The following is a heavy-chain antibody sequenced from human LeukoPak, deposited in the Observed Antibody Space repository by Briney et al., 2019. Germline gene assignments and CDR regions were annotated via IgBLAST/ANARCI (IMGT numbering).Heavy chain of an antibody. Sequence: GESLKISCKGSGYSFPDYWIGWVRQMPGKGLEWMGIIYPGDSDTRYSPSFQGQVTISADKSISTAYLQWSSLKASDTAMYLCATYAGSYSKYFQHWGQGTLVTVSS. V-gene: IGHV5-51*01. CDR3: ATYAGSYSKYFQH. CDR2: IYPGDSDT. CDR1: GYSFPDYW. J-gene: IGHJ1*01. D-gene: IGHD3-10*01.